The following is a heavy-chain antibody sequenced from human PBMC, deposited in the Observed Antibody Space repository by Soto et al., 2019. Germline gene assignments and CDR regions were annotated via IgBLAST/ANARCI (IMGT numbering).Heavy chain of an antibody. CDR1: GFTFTSSA. Sequence: SVKVSCKASGFTFTSSAVQWVRQARGQRLEWIGWIVVGSGNTNYAQKFQERVTITRDMSTSTAYMELSSVTAADTAVYYCARQPYYSSTSCYPFSNWFDPWGQGTLVTVSS. CDR3: ARQPYYSSTSCYPFSNWFDP. CDR2: IVVGSGNT. J-gene: IGHJ5*02. D-gene: IGHD2-2*01. V-gene: IGHV1-58*01.